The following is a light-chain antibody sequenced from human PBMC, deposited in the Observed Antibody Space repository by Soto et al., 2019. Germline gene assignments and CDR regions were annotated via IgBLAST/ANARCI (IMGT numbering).Light chain of an antibody. CDR1: QSVSSY. CDR3: QQYNNWPLT. CDR2: DAS. Sequence: IVMMQSPATLSVYPGERATLSCRASQSVSSYLAWYQQKPGQALRLLIYDASNRATGIPARFSGSGSGTDFTLTISSLQSEDFAVYYCQQYNNWPLTFGGGTKVDIK. J-gene: IGKJ4*01. V-gene: IGKV3D-15*01.